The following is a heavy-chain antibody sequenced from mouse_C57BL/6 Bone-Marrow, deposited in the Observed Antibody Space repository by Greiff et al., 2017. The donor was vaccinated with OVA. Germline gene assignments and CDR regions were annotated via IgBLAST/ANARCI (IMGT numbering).Heavy chain of an antibody. Sequence: EVRVVESGGGLVQPGGSLKLSCAASGFTFSDYGMAWVRQAPRKGPEWVAFISNLAYSIYYADTVTGRFTISRENAKNTLYLEMSSLRSEDTAMYYCATNYYGTPRFAYWGQGTLVTVSA. J-gene: IGHJ3*01. CDR3: ATNYYGTPRFAY. CDR2: ISNLAYSI. D-gene: IGHD1-1*01. V-gene: IGHV5-15*01. CDR1: GFTFSDYG.